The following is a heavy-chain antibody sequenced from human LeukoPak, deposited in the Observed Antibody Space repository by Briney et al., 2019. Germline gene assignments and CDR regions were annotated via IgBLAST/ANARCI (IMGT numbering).Heavy chain of an antibody. J-gene: IGHJ6*04. CDR2: FIPILGTA. CDR3: AGIPVFGVVLHQEPV. D-gene: IGHD3-3*01. Sequence: ASVKVSCKTSGYLFTGFYIHWVRQAPGQGLEWMGVFIPILGTANCTQKFQGRVTITADISTNTVYMELSSLRSEDTAVYFCAGIPVFGVVLHQEPVWGKGTTVTVSS. CDR1: GYLFTGFY. V-gene: IGHV1-69*10.